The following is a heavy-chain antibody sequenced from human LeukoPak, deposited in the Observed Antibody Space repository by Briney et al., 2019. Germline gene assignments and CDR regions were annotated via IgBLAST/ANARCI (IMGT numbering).Heavy chain of an antibody. Sequence: SETLSLTCGVSGGSISSTNWWSWVRRPPGQGLEWIGSISYSGTTYYNPSLKTRVTISVDTSKNQFSLKLSSVTAADTAVYYCAAGWYRSSLDYWGQGTLVTVSS. D-gene: IGHD6-13*01. V-gene: IGHV4-39*01. CDR3: AAGWYRSSLDY. CDR1: GGSISSTNW. CDR2: ISYSGTT. J-gene: IGHJ4*02.